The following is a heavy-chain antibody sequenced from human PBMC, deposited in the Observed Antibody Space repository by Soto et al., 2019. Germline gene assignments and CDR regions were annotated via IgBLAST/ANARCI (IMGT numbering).Heavy chain of an antibody. CDR1: GFTFSSYG. CDR3: ASSYDFWSGPDI. CDR2: ISSNVGST. D-gene: IGHD3-3*01. Sequence: GSLRLLCAASGFTFSSYGMHLVRQAPGKGLEYVSAISSNVGSTYYANSVKGRFTISRDNSKNTLYLQMGSLRAEDMAVYYCASSYDFWSGPDIWGQGTMVTVSS. V-gene: IGHV3-64*01. J-gene: IGHJ3*02.